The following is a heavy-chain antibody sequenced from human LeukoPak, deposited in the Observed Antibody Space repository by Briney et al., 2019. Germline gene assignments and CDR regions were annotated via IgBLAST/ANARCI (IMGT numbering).Heavy chain of an antibody. Sequence: SETLSLTCTVSGGSISSSSYYWGWIRQPPGKGLEWIGSIYYTGSTFYNPSLKSRVTISVDTSKNQFSMKLSSVTAADAAVYFCAREWTTWGAFDIWGQGTMVTVSS. CDR2: IYYTGST. CDR1: GGSISSSSYY. V-gene: IGHV4-39*07. CDR3: AREWTTWGAFDI. D-gene: IGHD2/OR15-2a*01. J-gene: IGHJ3*02.